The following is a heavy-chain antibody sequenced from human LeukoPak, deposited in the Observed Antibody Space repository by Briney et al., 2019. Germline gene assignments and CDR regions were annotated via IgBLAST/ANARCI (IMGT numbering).Heavy chain of an antibody. V-gene: IGHV1-3*01. Sequence: ASVKVSCKASGYTFTSYAMHWVRQAPGQRLEWMGWINAGNGNTKYSQKFQGRVTITRDTSASTAYMELSSLRSEDTAVYYCAREDPPVLLWFGELRSAFGPWGQGTLVTVSS. CDR2: INAGNGNT. CDR3: AREDPPVLLWFGELRSAFGP. J-gene: IGHJ5*02. CDR1: GYTFTSYA. D-gene: IGHD3-10*01.